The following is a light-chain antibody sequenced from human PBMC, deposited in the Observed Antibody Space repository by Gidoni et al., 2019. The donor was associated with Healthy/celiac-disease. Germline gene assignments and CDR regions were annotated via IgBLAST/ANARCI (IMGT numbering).Light chain of an antibody. CDR2: DVS. V-gene: IGLV2-14*03. CDR3: SSYTSSSTVV. CDR1: SSDVGGYNY. Sequence: QSALTQPASVSRSPGQSITISCTGTSSDVGGYNYVSWYQQHPGKAPKLMIYDVSNRPSGVSNRFSGSKSGNTASLTISGHQAEDEADYYCSSYTSSSTVVFAGGTKLTVL. J-gene: IGLJ2*01.